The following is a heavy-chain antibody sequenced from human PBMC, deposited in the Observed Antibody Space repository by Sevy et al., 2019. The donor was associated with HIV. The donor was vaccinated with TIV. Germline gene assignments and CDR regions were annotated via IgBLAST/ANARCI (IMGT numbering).Heavy chain of an antibody. V-gene: IGHV4-39*01. CDR1: GGSISSSSYY. D-gene: IGHD4-4*01. CDR3: ARLNSNHFDY. CDR2: IYYSGST. J-gene: IGHJ4*02. Sequence: SETLSLTCTVSGGSISSSSYYWGWIRQPPGKGLEWIGNIYYSGSTYYHPSLTSRVTISVDTAKNQFSLKLSSVTAADTAVYYCARLNSNHFDYWGQGALVTVSS.